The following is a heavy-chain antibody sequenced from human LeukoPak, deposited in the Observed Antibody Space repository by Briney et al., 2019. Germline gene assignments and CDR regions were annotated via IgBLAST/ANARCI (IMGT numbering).Heavy chain of an antibody. J-gene: IGHJ4*02. V-gene: IGHV3-20*04. Sequence: GGSLRLSCAASGFTSDDYGMCWVRQAPGKGLEWVSGIYWNGGSTGYADSVKGRFTISRDNAKNSLYLQMNSLRAEDTALYYCARDRVPAAIGVFDYWGQGTLVTVSS. CDR1: GFTSDDYG. CDR2: IYWNGGST. D-gene: IGHD2-2*02. CDR3: ARDRVPAAIGVFDY.